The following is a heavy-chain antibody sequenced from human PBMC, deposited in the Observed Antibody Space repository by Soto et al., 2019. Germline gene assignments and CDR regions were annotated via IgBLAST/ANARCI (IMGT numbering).Heavy chain of an antibody. V-gene: IGHV3-30*03. CDR1: GFTFSSYG. Sequence: GGSLRLSCAASGFTFSSYGMHWVRQAPGKGLEWVAVISYDGSNKYYADSVKGRFTISRDNSKNTLYLQMNSLRAEDTAVYYCARDGGVMDTAMVRGYYYYYYGMDVWGQGTTVTVSS. D-gene: IGHD5-18*01. CDR3: ARDGGVMDTAMVRGYYYYYYGMDV. J-gene: IGHJ6*02. CDR2: ISYDGSNK.